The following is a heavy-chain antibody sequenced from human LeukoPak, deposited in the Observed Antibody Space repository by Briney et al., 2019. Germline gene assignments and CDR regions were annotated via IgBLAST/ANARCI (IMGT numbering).Heavy chain of an antibody. V-gene: IGHV3-30-3*01. CDR2: ISYDGSNK. CDR1: GFTFGSYA. CDR3: ARSINYYDILTGPWPYYGMDV. J-gene: IGHJ6*02. D-gene: IGHD3-9*01. Sequence: GGSLRLSCAASGFTFGSYAMHWVRQAPGKGLEWVAVISYDGSNKYYADSVKGRFTISRDNSKNTLYLQMNSLRAEDTAVYYCARSINYYDILTGPWPYYGMDVWGQGTTVTVSS.